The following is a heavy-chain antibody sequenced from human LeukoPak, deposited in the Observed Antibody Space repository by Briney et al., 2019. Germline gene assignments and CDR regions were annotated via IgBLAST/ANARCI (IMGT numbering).Heavy chain of an antibody. CDR2: ISWNSGII. CDR1: GFTFDDYA. V-gene: IGHV3-9*03. D-gene: IGHD3-22*01. CDR3: AKDHRPYYDSSGYYDY. J-gene: IGHJ4*02. Sequence: GRSLRLSCAASGFTFDDYAMHWVRQVPGKGLEWVSGISWNSGIIGYADSVKGRFTISRDNAKNSLYLQMNGLRAEDMALYYCAKDHRPYYDSSGYYDYWGQGTLVTVSS.